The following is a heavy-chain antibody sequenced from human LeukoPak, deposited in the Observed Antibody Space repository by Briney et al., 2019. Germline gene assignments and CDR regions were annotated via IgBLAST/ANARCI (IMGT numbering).Heavy chain of an antibody. CDR1: GGSLSSSSYY. J-gene: IGHJ6*03. Sequence: SETLSLTCTVSGGSLSSSSYYWGWIRQPPGKGLEWIGTIYYSGSTYYNPSLKSRVTISVGTSKNQYSLNLRSVTAADTAIYFCSRSHDYGGLYFYYYMDVWGKGTTVTVSS. CDR3: SRSHDYGGLYFYYYMDV. D-gene: IGHD4-23*01. CDR2: IYYSGST. V-gene: IGHV4-39*01.